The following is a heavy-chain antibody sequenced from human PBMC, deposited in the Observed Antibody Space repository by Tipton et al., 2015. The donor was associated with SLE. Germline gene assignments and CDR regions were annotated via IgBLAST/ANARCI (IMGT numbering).Heavy chain of an antibody. CDR3: ARDITIAGVPDAFDI. V-gene: IGHV1-8*01. D-gene: IGHD3-9*01. CDR2: MNPNSGNT. J-gene: IGHJ3*02. CDR1: GYTLTSYD. Sequence: QLGQSGAEGKKPGASVKVSCKASGYTLTSYDINWVRQATGQGLEWMGWMNPNSGNTGYAQKFQGRVTMTRNTSISTAYMERSSLRSEDPAVYYCARDITIAGVPDAFDIWGQGTMVTVPP.